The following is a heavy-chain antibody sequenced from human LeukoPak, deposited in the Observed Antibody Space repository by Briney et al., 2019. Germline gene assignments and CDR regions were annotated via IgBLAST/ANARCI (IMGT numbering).Heavy chain of an antibody. Sequence: ASVTVSCKASGYTFTSYGISWVRQAPGQGLEWMGGIIPIFGTANYAQKFQGRVTITADESTSTAYMELSSLRSEDTAVYYCARERGGVRGNGYSYAPPYYYYYGMDVWGQGTTVTVSS. D-gene: IGHD5-18*01. CDR1: GYTFTSYG. V-gene: IGHV1-69*13. CDR3: ARERGGVRGNGYSYAPPYYYYYGMDV. CDR2: IIPIFGTA. J-gene: IGHJ6*02.